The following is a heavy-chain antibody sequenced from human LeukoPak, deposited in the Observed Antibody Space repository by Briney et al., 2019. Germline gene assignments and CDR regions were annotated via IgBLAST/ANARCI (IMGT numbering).Heavy chain of an antibody. J-gene: IGHJ4*02. CDR2: INGLGTAT. D-gene: IGHD3-22*01. CDR1: GW. CDR3: AKGGVDYYDSSGYYFSI. V-gene: IGHV3-23*01. Sequence: PGGSLRLSCAGSGWMHWVRQAPGKGLVWVSGINGLGTATYYADSVKGRFTISRDNSKNTLYLQMNSLRAEDTAVYYCAKGGVDYYDSSGYYFSIWGQGTLVTVSS.